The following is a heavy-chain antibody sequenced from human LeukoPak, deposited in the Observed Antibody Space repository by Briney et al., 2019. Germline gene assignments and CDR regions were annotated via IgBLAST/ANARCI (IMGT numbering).Heavy chain of an antibody. D-gene: IGHD4/OR15-4a*01. CDR2: IKRKTDGGTT. CDR3: TTLGAFDY. J-gene: IGHJ4*02. V-gene: IGHV3-15*01. Sequence: GGSLRLSCAACGLTLSNAWMSWVRQAPGKGLEWVGRIKRKTDGGTTDYAAPVKGRFSISRDDSKNTLYLQMNSLKTEETAVYYCTTLGAFDYWGLGTLVTVSS. CDR1: GLTLSNAW.